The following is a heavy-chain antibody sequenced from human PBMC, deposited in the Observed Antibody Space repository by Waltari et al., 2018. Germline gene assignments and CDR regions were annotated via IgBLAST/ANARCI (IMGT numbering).Heavy chain of an antibody. CDR3: ARDAIRAALDH. J-gene: IGHJ4*02. CDR1: GGSLRRTNW. CDR2: IYHNGST. D-gene: IGHD6-25*01. Sequence: QVQLQESGPGLVKPSGTLSLTCAVSGGSLRRTNWWRWVRQPPGRGLEWIGEIYHNGSTSYNPSLGRRVTVSVDKSKNQFSLKVTSVTAADTAVYYCARDAIRAALDHWGPGILVTVSS. V-gene: IGHV4-4*02.